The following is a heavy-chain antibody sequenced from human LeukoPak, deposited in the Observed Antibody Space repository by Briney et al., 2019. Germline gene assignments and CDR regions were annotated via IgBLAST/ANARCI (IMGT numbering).Heavy chain of an antibody. V-gene: IGHV1-18*01. Sequence: ASVKVSCKASGYTFTGYGISWVRQAPGQGLEWMGWISPLDGKTNCAQKIQGRVTMTTDTSTTTAYMELRRLTSDDTAVYFCTRDASSSWYHYWGQGTLVTVSS. J-gene: IGHJ4*02. CDR2: ISPLDGKT. D-gene: IGHD6-13*01. CDR3: TRDASSSWYHY. CDR1: GYTFTGYG.